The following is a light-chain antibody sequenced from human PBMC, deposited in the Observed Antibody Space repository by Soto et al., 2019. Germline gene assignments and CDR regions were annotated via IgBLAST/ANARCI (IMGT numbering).Light chain of an antibody. J-gene: IGLJ2*01. Sequence: QSVLTQPASVSGSPGRSITISCTGTSSDVGGYNYVSWYQQHPGKAPKLMIYEVSSRPSGVSNRFSGSKSDNTASLTISGLQAEDEADYYCSSYTTTSTVVIGGGTKLTVL. CDR2: EVS. V-gene: IGLV2-14*01. CDR3: SSYTTTSTVV. CDR1: SSDVGGYNY.